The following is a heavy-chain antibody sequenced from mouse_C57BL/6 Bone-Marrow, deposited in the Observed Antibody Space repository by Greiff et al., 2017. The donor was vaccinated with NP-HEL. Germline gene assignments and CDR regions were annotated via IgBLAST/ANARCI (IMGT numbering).Heavy chain of an antibody. CDR2: ISYDGSN. Sequence: DVQLQESGPGLVKPSQSLSLTCSVTGYSITSGYYWNWIRQFPGNKLEWMGYISYDGSNNYNPSLKNRISITRDTSKNQFFLKLNSVTTEDTATYYCARGGLDYWGQGTTLTVSS. V-gene: IGHV3-6*01. J-gene: IGHJ2*01. CDR1: GYSITSGYY. CDR3: ARGGLDY.